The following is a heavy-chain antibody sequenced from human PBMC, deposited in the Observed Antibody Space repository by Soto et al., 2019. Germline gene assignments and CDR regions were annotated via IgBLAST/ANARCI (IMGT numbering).Heavy chain of an antibody. J-gene: IGHJ6*02. CDR2: IIPIFGTA. CDR3: ASPSGDTHCYYHCMDV. CDR1: GGTFSSYA. D-gene: IGHD5-18*01. Sequence: GASVKVSSKASGGTFSSYAISWVRQAPGRGLEWMGGIIPIFGTANYAQKFQGRVTMTRDTSTSTVYMELSSLRSEDTAVYYCASPSGDTHCYYHCMDVWGQDPKVTV. V-gene: IGHV1-69*05.